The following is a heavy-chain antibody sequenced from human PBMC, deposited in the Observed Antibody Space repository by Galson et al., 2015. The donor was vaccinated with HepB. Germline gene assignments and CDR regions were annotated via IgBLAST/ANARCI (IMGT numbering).Heavy chain of an antibody. V-gene: IGHV3-15*01. D-gene: IGHD3-3*01. Sequence: SLRLSCAASGFTFSNAWMSWVRQAPGKGLEWVGRIKSKTDGGTTDYAAPVKGRFTISRDDSKNTLYLQMNSLKTEDTAVYYCSLYDFWSGYRYGMDVWGQGTTVTVSS. CDR1: GFTFSNAW. CDR3: SLYDFWSGYRYGMDV. CDR2: IKSKTDGGTT. J-gene: IGHJ6*02.